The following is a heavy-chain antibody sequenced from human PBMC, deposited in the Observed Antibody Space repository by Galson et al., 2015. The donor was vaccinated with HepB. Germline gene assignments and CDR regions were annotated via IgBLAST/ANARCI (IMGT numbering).Heavy chain of an antibody. J-gene: IGHJ6*02. Sequence: QSGAEVKKPGESLRISCKGSGYSFTSYWISWVRQMPGRGLEWMGRIDPSDSYTNYSPSFQGHVTISADKSISTAYLQWSSLKASDTAVYYCAKDNVYVWGSYYYYYYGMDVWGQGTTVTVSS. D-gene: IGHD3-16*01. V-gene: IGHV5-10-1*01. CDR2: IDPSDSYT. CDR3: AKDNVYVWGSYYYYYYGMDV. CDR1: GYSFTSYW.